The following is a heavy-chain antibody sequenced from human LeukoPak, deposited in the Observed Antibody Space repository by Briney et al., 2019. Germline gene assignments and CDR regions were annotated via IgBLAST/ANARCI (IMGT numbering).Heavy chain of an antibody. CDR2: IYYSGST. J-gene: IGHJ3*02. CDR3: ASVLGTVVVPAATSHVAFDI. V-gene: IGHV4-59*01. CDR1: GGSISSYY. Sequence: SETLSLTCTVSGGSISSYYWSWIRQPPGKGLEWIGYIYYSGSTNCNPSLKSRVTISVDTSKNQFSLKLSSVTAADTAVYYCASVLGTVVVPAATSHVAFDIWGQGTMVTVSS. D-gene: IGHD2-2*03.